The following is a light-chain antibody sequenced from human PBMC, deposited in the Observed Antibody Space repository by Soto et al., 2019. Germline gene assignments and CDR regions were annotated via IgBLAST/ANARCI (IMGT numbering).Light chain of an antibody. Sequence: QSVLTQPPSVSAAPGQKVTISCSGSSSNIGGNSVSWYQQLPGTAPKLLIYDDNKRPSGIPDRFSGSKSGTSATLGITGFQTGDEADYYCGSWDSSLSAYVFGTATKVPS. CDR1: SSNIGGNS. CDR3: GSWDSSLSAYV. V-gene: IGLV1-51*01. CDR2: DDN. J-gene: IGLJ1*01.